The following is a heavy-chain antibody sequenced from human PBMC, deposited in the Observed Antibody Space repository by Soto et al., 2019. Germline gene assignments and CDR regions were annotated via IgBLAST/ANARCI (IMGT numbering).Heavy chain of an antibody. V-gene: IGHV1-69*13. Sequence: GASVKVSCKVSGGTFSSYAISWVRQAPGQGLEWMGGIIPIFGTANYAQKFQGRVTITADESTSTAYMELSSLRSEDKAVYYCARDREYSSSLRFDHWGKGTLVTVSS. CDR2: IIPIFGTA. J-gene: IGHJ4*02. CDR1: GGTFSSYA. D-gene: IGHD6-6*01. CDR3: ARDREYSSSLRFDH.